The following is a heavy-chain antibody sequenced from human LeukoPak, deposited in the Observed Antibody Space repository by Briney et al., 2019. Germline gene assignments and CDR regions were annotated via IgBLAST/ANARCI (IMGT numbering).Heavy chain of an antibody. D-gene: IGHD3-3*01. Sequence: GASVKVSCKASGYTFTGYYMHWVRQAPGQGLEWMGWINPNSGGTNYAQKFQGRVTMTRDTSISTAYMELSRLRSDETAVYYCARDYDCWSGYYGGEYYFDYWGQGALVTVSS. CDR1: GYTFTGYY. V-gene: IGHV1-2*02. J-gene: IGHJ4*02. CDR3: ARDYDCWSGYYGGEYYFDY. CDR2: INPNSGGT.